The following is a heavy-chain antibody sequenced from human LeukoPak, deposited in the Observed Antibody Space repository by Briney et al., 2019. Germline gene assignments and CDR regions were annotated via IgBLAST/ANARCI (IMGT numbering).Heavy chain of an antibody. CDR2: INPSGGST. V-gene: IGHV1-46*01. D-gene: IGHD6-19*01. CDR1: GYTFTSYY. J-gene: IGHJ5*02. Sequence: ASVKVSCKASGYTFTSYYMHWVRQPPDQGLEWMGLINPSGGSTSYAQKFQGRVTMTRDTSTSTVYMELSSLRSEDTAVYYCASGYSSGWYGPGWFDPWGQGTLVTVSS. CDR3: ASGYSSGWYGPGWFDP.